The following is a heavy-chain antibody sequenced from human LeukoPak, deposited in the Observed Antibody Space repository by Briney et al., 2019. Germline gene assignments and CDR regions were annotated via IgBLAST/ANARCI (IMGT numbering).Heavy chain of an antibody. Sequence: GASLKISGKGSGYSFTRFWIGWVRQMPGKGLEGSGIVYPCDSDTKYSPSFQGQVTISADKSITTAYLQRSSLKASDTAIYYCARHTAAAGPIDFWGQGTLVTVSS. J-gene: IGHJ4*02. CDR1: GYSFTRFW. D-gene: IGHD6-13*01. V-gene: IGHV5-51*01. CDR3: ARHTAAAGPIDF. CDR2: VYPCDSDT.